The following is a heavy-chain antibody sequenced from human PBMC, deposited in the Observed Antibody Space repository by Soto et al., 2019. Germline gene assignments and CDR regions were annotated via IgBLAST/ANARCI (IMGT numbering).Heavy chain of an antibody. CDR1: GFTFSSYA. CDR3: AKSAGSNAYYPNDY. Sequence: PGGSLRLSCAASGFTFSSYAVTWVRQAPGKGLEWVSSISGSGISTYYADSVKGRFTISRDNSKNTLYLQMNSLRAEDAAVYYCAKSAGSNAYYPNDYWGQGDLVTVSS. D-gene: IGHD3-16*01. J-gene: IGHJ4*02. CDR2: ISGSGIST. V-gene: IGHV3-23*01.